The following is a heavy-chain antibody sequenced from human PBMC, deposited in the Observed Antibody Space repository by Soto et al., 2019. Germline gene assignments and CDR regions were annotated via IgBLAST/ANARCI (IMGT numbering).Heavy chain of an antibody. Sequence: GASVKVSCKASGYTFTSYGISWVRQAPGQGLGWMGWISAYNGNTNYAQKLQGRVTMTTDTSTSTAYMELRSLRSDDTAVYYCARDPYSYYYDSSGYLSRGAFDIWGQGTMVTVSS. CDR3: ARDPYSYYYDSSGYLSRGAFDI. D-gene: IGHD3-22*01. J-gene: IGHJ3*02. V-gene: IGHV1-18*01. CDR1: GYTFTSYG. CDR2: ISAYNGNT.